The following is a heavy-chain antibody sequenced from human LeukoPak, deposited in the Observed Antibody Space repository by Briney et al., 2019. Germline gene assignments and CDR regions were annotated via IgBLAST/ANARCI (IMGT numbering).Heavy chain of an antibody. J-gene: IGHJ6*02. Sequence: SETLSLTCTVSGGSIMIYYWSWIRQPPGKGLEWIGYIYDSGITYYNPSLQSRVTLSIDTSKNEFSLNLTSVTAADTAMYYCARATNVDYFYYYGLDVWGRGTTVTVSS. D-gene: IGHD1-14*01. CDR3: ARATNVDYFYYYGLDV. V-gene: IGHV4-59*01. CDR1: GGSIMIYY. CDR2: IYDSGIT.